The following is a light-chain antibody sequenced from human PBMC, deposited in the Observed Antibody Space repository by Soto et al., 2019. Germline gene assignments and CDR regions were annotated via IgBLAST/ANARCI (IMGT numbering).Light chain of an antibody. CDR1: QSVHSD. V-gene: IGKV3-11*01. J-gene: IGKJ1*01. Sequence: EMVLTQSPGTLSLSPGESASLSCRASQSVHSDYVAWYQQRPGQAPRLLIYDASNRAPGIPARFGGSGSGADFTLSISSLEPEDFAVYHCQQRNMWPRTFGQGTKVDIK. CDR2: DAS. CDR3: QQRNMWPRT.